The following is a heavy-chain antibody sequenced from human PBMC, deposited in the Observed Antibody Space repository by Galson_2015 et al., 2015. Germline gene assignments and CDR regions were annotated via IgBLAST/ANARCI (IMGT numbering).Heavy chain of an antibody. V-gene: IGHV3-9*01. Sequence: SLRLSCAASGFTFDDYAMHWVRQAPGKGLEWVSGISWNSGSIGYADSVKGRFTISRDNAKNSLYLQMNSLRAEDTALYYCAKAGEGEENWFDPWGQGTLVTVSS. CDR1: GFTFDDYA. D-gene: IGHD3-10*01. J-gene: IGHJ5*02. CDR2: ISWNSGSI. CDR3: AKAGEGEENWFDP.